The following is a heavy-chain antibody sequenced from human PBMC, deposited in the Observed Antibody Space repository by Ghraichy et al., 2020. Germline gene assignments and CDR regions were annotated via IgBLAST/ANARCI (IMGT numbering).Heavy chain of an antibody. J-gene: IGHJ6*02. V-gene: IGHV3-48*02. D-gene: IGHD4-23*01. Sequence: GGSLRLSCVGSGFTFGDYNLNWVRQSQGKGLEWISYISTSSRSIFYADSVKGRFTISRDNAQNSLFLQMRSLRDEDTAVYYCARASRVVRFYYYDGMDVWGQGTTVTVSS. CDR3: ARASRVVRFYYYDGMDV. CDR1: GFTFGDYN. CDR2: ISTSSRSI.